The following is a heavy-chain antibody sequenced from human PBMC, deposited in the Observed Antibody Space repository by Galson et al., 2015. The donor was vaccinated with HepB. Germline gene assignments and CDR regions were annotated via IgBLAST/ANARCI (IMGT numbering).Heavy chain of an antibody. D-gene: IGHD2-15*01. Sequence: SETLSLTCTVSGGSISSYYWSWIRQPPGKGLEWIGYIYYSGSTNYNPSLKSRVTISVDTSKNQFSLKLSSVTAADTAVYYCARGRYCSGGSCDVKGYYYMDVWGKGTTVTVSS. CDR1: GGSISSYY. J-gene: IGHJ6*03. CDR2: IYYSGST. V-gene: IGHV4-59*01. CDR3: ARGRYCSGGSCDVKGYYYMDV.